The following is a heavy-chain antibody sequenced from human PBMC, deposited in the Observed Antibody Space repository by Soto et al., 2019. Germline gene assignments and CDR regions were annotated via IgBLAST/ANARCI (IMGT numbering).Heavy chain of an antibody. D-gene: IGHD5-18*01. J-gene: IGHJ4*02. CDR1: GGTFSSYT. CDR2: IIPMLGIA. Sequence: VLLMQSGAEVKKPGSSVKVSCKASGGTFSSYTFSWVRQAPGQGLEWMERIIPMLGIANYAQKFQGRVTITADKSTSTAYMELSSLRSDDTAVYYWANRGYSYGFVIYWGQGTLVTVSS. CDR3: ANRGYSYGFVIY. V-gene: IGHV1-69*02.